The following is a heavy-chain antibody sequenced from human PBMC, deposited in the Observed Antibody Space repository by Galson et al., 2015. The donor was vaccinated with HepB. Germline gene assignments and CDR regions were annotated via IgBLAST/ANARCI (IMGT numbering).Heavy chain of an antibody. V-gene: IGHV4-34*01. CDR2: INHHGGT. CDR1: GGPFSGYY. Sequence: SETLSLTCAVYGGPFSGYYWTWIRQSPGKGLEWLGEINHHGGTNYNPSLKSRVTMSIDISKSQFSLKVRSVTAADTAVYYCAREGFDSNGFHKTFDFWGQGTLVTVSS. CDR3: AREGFDSNGFHKTFDF. D-gene: IGHD3-22*01. J-gene: IGHJ4*02.